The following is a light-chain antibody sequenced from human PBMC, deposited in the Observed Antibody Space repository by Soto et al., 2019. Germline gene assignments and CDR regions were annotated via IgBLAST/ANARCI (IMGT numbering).Light chain of an antibody. CDR1: QSISNH. CDR3: QQSYSSPPT. J-gene: IGKJ1*01. CDR2: AAS. V-gene: IGKV1-39*01. Sequence: DIRMTQSPASLSASAEDRVIITCRASQSISNHLNWYQQKPGKAPKLLIFAASSLQSGVPSRFSGSRSGPDFTLTISSLQPEDFATYYCQQSYSSPPTFGQGTKVDI.